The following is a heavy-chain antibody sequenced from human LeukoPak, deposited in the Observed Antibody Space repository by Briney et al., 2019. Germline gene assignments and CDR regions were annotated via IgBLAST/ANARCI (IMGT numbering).Heavy chain of an antibody. CDR2: IYYTGRT. V-gene: IGHV4-59*01. Sequence: SETLSLTCTVSGGSIRSYYWSWIRQPPGKGLEWIAYIYYTGRTNYNPSLKSRVTISLDTSNSQFSLKLSSVTAADTAVYYCARRIESLYYFDYWGQGTLVTVSS. CDR1: GGSIRSYY. CDR3: ARRIESLYYFDY. D-gene: IGHD2-8*01. J-gene: IGHJ4*02.